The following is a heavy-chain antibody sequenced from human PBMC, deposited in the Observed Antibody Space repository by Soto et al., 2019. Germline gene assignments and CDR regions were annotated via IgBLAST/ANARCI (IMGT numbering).Heavy chain of an antibody. Sequence: ASVKVSCKASGYTFNSYGISWARQAPGQGLEWMGWISAYNGNTNYAQKLQGRVTMTTDTSTSTAYMELRSLRSDDTAVYYCARSPSGWYPFDIWGQGTMVTVSS. V-gene: IGHV1-18*01. D-gene: IGHD6-19*01. CDR2: ISAYNGNT. CDR1: GYTFNSYG. J-gene: IGHJ3*02. CDR3: ARSPSGWYPFDI.